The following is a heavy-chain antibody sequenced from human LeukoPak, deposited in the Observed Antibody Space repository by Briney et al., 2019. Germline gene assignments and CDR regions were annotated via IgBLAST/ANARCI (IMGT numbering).Heavy chain of an antibody. J-gene: IGHJ4*02. CDR2: IYYSGST. D-gene: IGHD5-12*01. Sequence: PSETLSLTCTVSGGSISSYYWSWIRQPPGKGLEWIGYIYYSGSTNYNPSLKSRVTISVDTSKNQFSLKLSSVTAADTAVYYCARQDGYRYYFDYWVQGTLVTVSS. V-gene: IGHV4-59*08. CDR3: ARQDGYRYYFDY. CDR1: GGSISSYY.